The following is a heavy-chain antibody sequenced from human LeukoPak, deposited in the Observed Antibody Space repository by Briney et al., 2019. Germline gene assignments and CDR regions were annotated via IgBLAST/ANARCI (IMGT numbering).Heavy chain of an antibody. CDR2: INPSGGST. CDR1: GYTFTSYY. V-gene: IGHV1-46*01. CDR3: ARVNPDYYYGMDV. J-gene: IGHJ6*02. Sequence: ASVKVFCKASGYTFTSYYMHWVRQAPGQGLEWMGIINPSGGSTSYAQKFQGRVTMTRDTSTSTVYMELSSLRSEDTAVYYCARVNPDYYYGMDVWGQGTTVTVSS.